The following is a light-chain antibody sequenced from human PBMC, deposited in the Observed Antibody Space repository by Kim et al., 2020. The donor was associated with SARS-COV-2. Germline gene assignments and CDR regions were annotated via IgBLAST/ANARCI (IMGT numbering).Light chain of an antibody. J-gene: IGKJ2*01. CDR2: AAS. Sequence: DIQMTQSPSSLSASVGDRVTITCRTSQSITTYLNWYQQKSGEAPKLLISAASTLQSGVPSRFRGSGSETHFTLTITSLQPEDFAHYYCQQSYSTPHTFGQETKLEI. V-gene: IGKV1-39*01. CDR1: QSITTY. CDR3: QQSYSTPHT.